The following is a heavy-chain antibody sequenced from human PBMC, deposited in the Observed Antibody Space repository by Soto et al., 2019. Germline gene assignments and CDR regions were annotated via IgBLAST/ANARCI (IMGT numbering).Heavy chain of an antibody. CDR2: IWYDGSNK. CDR3: NMHGGIAAAGKLHHWGVGYKYFDY. D-gene: IGHD6-13*01. V-gene: IGHV3-33*01. J-gene: IGHJ4*02. CDR1: GFTFSSYG. Sequence: GGSLRLSCAASGFTFSSYGMHWVRQAPGKGLEWVAVIWYDGSNKYYADSVKGRFTISRDNSKNTLYLQMNSLRAEDTAVYYCNMHGGIAAAGKLHHWGVGYKYFDYWGQGT.